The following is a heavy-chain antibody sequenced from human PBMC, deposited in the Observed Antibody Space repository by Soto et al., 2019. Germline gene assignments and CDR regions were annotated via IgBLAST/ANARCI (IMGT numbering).Heavy chain of an antibody. J-gene: IGHJ5*02. CDR3: AKGGEGSCSRNSCLYFSDS. V-gene: IGHV3-23*01. Sequence: EVQLLDSGGGLVQPGGSLRLSCAASGFTFRTYAMSWVRQAPGKGLEWVSTISDSGTTYYANSVKGRFTISRDNSRNTLDLQMNSLRVEDTAVYYCAKGGEGSCSRNSCLYFSDSWGQGTLVTVSS. D-gene: IGHD2-2*01. CDR2: ISDSGTT. CDR1: GFTFRTYA.